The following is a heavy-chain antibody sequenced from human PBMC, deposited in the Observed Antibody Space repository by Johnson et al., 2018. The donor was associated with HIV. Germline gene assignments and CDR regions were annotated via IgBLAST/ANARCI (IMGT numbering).Heavy chain of an antibody. D-gene: IGHD3-10*01. CDR2: ISWDGGRT. V-gene: IGHV3-43*01. J-gene: IGHJ3*02. Sequence: VQLVESAGVVVQPGRSLRLSCAASGFIFDDYNMHWVRQAPGKGLEWVSFISWDGGRTYYAASVKGRFTISRDNSKNSLYLQMNSLRAEDSALYYCAKEGRDAFDIWGQGTTVTVSS. CDR3: AKEGRDAFDI. CDR1: GFIFDDYN.